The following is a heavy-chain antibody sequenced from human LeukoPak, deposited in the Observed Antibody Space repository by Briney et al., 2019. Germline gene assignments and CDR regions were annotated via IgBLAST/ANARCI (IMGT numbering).Heavy chain of an antibody. CDR1: GFTFTSYW. CDR3: ARDPTGRYSSEGHMDV. Sequence: GSLRLSCAASGFTFTSYWMTWVRQPPGKGLEWIGEINHSGSTNYNPSLKSRVTISVDTSKNQFSLKLSSVTAADTAMYYCARDPTGRYSSEGHMDVWGKGTTVTISS. D-gene: IGHD6-19*01. CDR2: INHSGST. V-gene: IGHV4-34*01. J-gene: IGHJ6*03.